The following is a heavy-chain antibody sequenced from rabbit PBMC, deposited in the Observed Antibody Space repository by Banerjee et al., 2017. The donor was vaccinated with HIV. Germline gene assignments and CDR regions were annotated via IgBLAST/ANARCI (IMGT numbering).Heavy chain of an antibody. V-gene: IGHV1S40*01. J-gene: IGHJ4*01. CDR3: ARSDASSGWGAGL. CDR2: IYGGSSGST. CDR1: GFSFSNNYY. D-gene: IGHD4-1*01. Sequence: QSLEESGGDLVKPGASLTLTCTASGFSFSNNYYMCWVRQAPGKGLEWIACIYGGSSGSTWYASWAKGQFTLSKTSSTTVTLQMTSLTAADTATYFCARSDASSGWGAGLWGPGTLVTVS.